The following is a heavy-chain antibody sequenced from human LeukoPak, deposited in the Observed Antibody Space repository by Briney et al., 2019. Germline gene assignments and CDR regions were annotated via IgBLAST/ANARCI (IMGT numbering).Heavy chain of an antibody. J-gene: IGHJ5*02. Sequence: SETLSLTCAVYGGSFSGYYWSWIRQPPGKGLEWIGEINHSGSTNYNPSLKSRVTISVDTSKNQFSLKLSSVTAADTAVYYCARDQTHYDFWSGYPTGWFDPWGQGTLVTVSS. V-gene: IGHV4-34*01. CDR3: ARDQTHYDFWSGYPTGWFDP. D-gene: IGHD3-3*01. CDR1: GGSFSGYY. CDR2: INHSGST.